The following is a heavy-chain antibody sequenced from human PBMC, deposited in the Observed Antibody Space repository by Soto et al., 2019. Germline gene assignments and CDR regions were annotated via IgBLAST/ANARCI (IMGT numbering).Heavy chain of an antibody. V-gene: IGHV3-48*03. CDR1: GFTFSSYE. CDR2: ISSSGSTI. D-gene: IGHD1-26*01. J-gene: IGHJ3*02. CDR3: ARSGAEGDAFDI. Sequence: GGSLRLSCAASGFTFSSYEMNWVRQAPGKGLEWVSYISSSGSTIYYADSVKGRFTISRDNAKNSLYLQMNSLRAEDTAVYYCARSGAEGDAFDILGQGTMVTVSS.